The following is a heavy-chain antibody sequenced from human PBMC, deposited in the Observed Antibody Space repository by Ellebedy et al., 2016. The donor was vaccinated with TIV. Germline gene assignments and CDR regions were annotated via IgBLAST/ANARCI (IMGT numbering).Heavy chain of an antibody. D-gene: IGHD1-26*01. Sequence: GGSLRLSXAASGFTFSSYAMHWVRQAPGKGLEWVAVISYDGSNKYYADSVKGRFTISRDNSKNTLYLQMNSLRAEDTAVYYCARGATTVGYYYYGMDVWGQGTTVTVSS. CDR1: GFTFSSYA. J-gene: IGHJ6*02. CDR3: ARGATTVGYYYYGMDV. V-gene: IGHV3-30-3*01. CDR2: ISYDGSNK.